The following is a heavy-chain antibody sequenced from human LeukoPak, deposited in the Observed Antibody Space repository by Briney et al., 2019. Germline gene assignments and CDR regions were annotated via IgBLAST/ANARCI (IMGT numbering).Heavy chain of an antibody. CDR2: IYYSGST. CDR1: GGSISSSSYY. D-gene: IGHD6-13*01. CDR3: ASIAAAGLSFDP. V-gene: IGHV4-39*01. Sequence: SETLSLTCTVSGGSISSSSYYWGWLRQPPGKGVEWIGSIYYSGSTYYNPSLKSRVTISVDTSKNQFSLKLSSVTAADTAVYYCASIAAAGLSFDPWGQGTLVTVSS. J-gene: IGHJ5*02.